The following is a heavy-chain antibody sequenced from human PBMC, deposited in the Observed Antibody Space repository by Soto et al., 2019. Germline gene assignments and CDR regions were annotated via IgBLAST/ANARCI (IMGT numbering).Heavy chain of an antibody. J-gene: IGHJ4*02. CDR2: INNSGGNT. CDR1: GFDFSTYA. D-gene: IGHD3-3*01. V-gene: IGHV3-23*01. Sequence: VQLLESGGGLVQPGGSLRLSCAASGFDFSTYAMSWVRQAPGKGLEWVSSINNSGGNTYDADSVKGRFTISRDNSKNTLYLQMNSLRVEDTAVYYCAKGFRFGYDFLFPDYWGQGTLVTVSS. CDR3: AKGFRFGYDFLFPDY.